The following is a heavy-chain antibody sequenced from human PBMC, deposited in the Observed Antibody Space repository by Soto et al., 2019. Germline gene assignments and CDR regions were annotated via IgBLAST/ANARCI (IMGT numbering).Heavy chain of an antibody. Sequence: PSDTLSLTRTVSGGSISSGGYYWSWIRQHPGKGLEWIGYIYYSGSTYYNPSLKSRVTISVDTSKNQFSLKLSSVTAADTAVYYCAREAYDILTGYYYFDYWGQGTLVTVSS. CDR3: AREAYDILTGYYYFDY. CDR1: GGSISSGGYY. J-gene: IGHJ4*02. D-gene: IGHD3-9*01. V-gene: IGHV4-31*03. CDR2: IYYSGST.